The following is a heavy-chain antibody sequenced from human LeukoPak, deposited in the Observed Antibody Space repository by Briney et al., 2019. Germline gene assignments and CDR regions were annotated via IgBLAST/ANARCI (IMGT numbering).Heavy chain of an antibody. Sequence: GGSLRLSCAASGFTFDTYNFNCVRQAPGRGLEWVATIRSYSSYIHYGDSVKGRFTISRDDAERSVYLQMDNVRVEDTAVYFCARYSEVYYYVDVWGTGTTVTVSS. V-gene: IGHV3-21*01. CDR2: IRSYSSYI. CDR1: GFTFDTYN. D-gene: IGHD2-21*01. J-gene: IGHJ6*03. CDR3: ARYSEVYYYVDV.